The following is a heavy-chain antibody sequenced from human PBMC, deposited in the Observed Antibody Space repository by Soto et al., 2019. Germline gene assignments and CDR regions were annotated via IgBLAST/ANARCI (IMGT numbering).Heavy chain of an antibody. CDR3: VRSKGGYSYGTPFDY. D-gene: IGHD5-18*01. V-gene: IGHV3-9*01. CDR2: ISWNSGNI. J-gene: IGHJ4*02. CDR1: GFTFDDYA. Sequence: PGGSLRLSCAASGFTFDDYAMYWVRQVLGKGLEWVSSISWNSGNIDYADSVKGRFTTSRDNAENSLYLQMNSLRPEDTALYYCVRSKGGYSYGTPFDYWGQGTLVTVSS.